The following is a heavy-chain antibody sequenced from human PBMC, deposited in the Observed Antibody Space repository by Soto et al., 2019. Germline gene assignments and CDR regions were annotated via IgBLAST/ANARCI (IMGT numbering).Heavy chain of an antibody. CDR3: ARYLSRYYGSGIPNDY. CDR2: IKQDGSEK. Sequence: EVQLVESGGGLVQPGGSLRLSCAASGFTFSSYWMSWVRQAPGKGLEWVANIKQDGSEKYYVDSVKGRFTISRDNAKNLLYLQMNRLRAVDTAVYYCARYLSRYYGSGIPNDYCVHGTLVTVSS. J-gene: IGHJ4*01. V-gene: IGHV3-7*01. D-gene: IGHD3-10*01. CDR1: GFTFSSYW.